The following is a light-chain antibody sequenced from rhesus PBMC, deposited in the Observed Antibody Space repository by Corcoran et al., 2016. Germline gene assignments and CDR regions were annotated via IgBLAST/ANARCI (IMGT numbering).Light chain of an antibody. CDR1: SSDIGVYNS. J-gene: IGLJ1*01. CDR2: EVS. Sequence: QSALTQPPSLSKFLGQSFTISCTGTSSDIGVYNSVSWYQQHPGTAPRLLIYEVSRRPSGVSDRFSGSNSGNTASLTISGLQAEDEADYYCGSDRSGSTYIFGAGTRLTVL. V-gene: IGLV2-38*01. CDR3: GSDRSGSTYI.